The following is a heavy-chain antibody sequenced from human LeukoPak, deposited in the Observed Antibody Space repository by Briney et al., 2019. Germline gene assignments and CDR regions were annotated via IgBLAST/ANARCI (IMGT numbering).Heavy chain of an antibody. Sequence: GASVKVSCEASGYTFTGYYMHWVRQAPGQGLEWMGWINPNSGVTNYTQKFQGRVTMTRDTSISTAYMELSRLRSDDTAIYYCARTSAFDIWGQGTMVTVSS. CDR3: ARTSAFDI. V-gene: IGHV1-2*02. J-gene: IGHJ3*02. CDR2: INPNSGVT. CDR1: GYTFTGYY. D-gene: IGHD6-6*01.